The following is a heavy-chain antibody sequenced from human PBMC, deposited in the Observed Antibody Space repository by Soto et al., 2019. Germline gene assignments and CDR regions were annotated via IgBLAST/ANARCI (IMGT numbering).Heavy chain of an antibody. CDR2: ISSSSSYI. V-gene: IGHV3-21*01. J-gene: IGHJ4*02. CDR1: GFTFSSYS. Sequence: GGSLRLSCAASGFTFSSYSMNWVRQAPGKGLEWVSSISSSSSYIYYADSVKGRFTISRDNAKNSLYLQMNSLRAEDTAVYYCAREAYSGYGHNMDYWGQGTLVTVSS. D-gene: IGHD5-12*01. CDR3: AREAYSGYGHNMDY.